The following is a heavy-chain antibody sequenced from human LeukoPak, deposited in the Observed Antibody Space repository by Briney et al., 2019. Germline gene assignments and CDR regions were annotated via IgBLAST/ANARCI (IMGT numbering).Heavy chain of an antibody. V-gene: IGHV1-2*04. D-gene: IGHD3-16*02. Sequence: ASVKVSCKASGYTFTSNYIHWVRQAPGQGLEWMGWINPKSGGTNYAQKFQGWVTMTRDTSISTAYMELSRLRSDDTAVYYCARDIDGMDVWGQGTTVTVSS. CDR2: INPKSGGT. CDR1: GYTFTSNY. CDR3: ARDIDGMDV. J-gene: IGHJ6*02.